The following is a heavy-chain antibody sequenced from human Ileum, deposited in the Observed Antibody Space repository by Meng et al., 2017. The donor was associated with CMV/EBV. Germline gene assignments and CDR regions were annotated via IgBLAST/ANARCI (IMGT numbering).Heavy chain of an antibody. CDR1: GYTFINSG. Sequence: ASVKVSCKASGYTFINSGINWVRQAPGQGLEWMGWISVHNGNTKYTPKLQGRVTMTTDTSTSTVFMDLRSLRSDDTAVYFCAKDRFPHCSSTSCFPIDSWGPGTLVTVSS. V-gene: IGHV1-18*01. D-gene: IGHD2-2*01. CDR2: ISVHNGNT. J-gene: IGHJ4*02. CDR3: AKDRFPHCSSTSCFPIDS.